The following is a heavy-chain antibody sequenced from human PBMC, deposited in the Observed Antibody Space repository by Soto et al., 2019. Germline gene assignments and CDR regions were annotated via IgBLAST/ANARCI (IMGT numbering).Heavy chain of an antibody. V-gene: IGHV3-23*01. CDR1: KFTFSSYA. J-gene: IGHJ4*02. Sequence: TGGSLRLSFAASKFTFSSYAMSWVRQAPGKGLEWVSGISGSGGDTYYADAVKGRFTISRDNSKNTVYLQMNSLRAEDTAVHYCAKDKMNYLRYFDYWGQGTLVTVSS. CDR3: AKDKMNYLRYFDY. CDR2: ISGSGGDT. D-gene: IGHD3-9*01.